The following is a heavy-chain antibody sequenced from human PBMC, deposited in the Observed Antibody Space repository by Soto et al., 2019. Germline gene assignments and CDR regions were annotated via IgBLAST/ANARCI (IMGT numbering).Heavy chain of an antibody. V-gene: IGHV1-69*12. CDR2: IIPVFGTP. D-gene: IGHD3-22*01. CDR1: GGSLSNYG. Sequence: QVQLVQSGAEVKKPGSSVKVSCKASGGSLSNYGISWVRQAPGQGLEWMGAIIPVFGTPNYAQKFQDRVTITADESTTTVYMEVRSLTSEDPAVYYCASGDATKIVVTAYYAMDVWGQGTTVTVSS. J-gene: IGHJ6*02. CDR3: ASGDATKIVVTAYYAMDV.